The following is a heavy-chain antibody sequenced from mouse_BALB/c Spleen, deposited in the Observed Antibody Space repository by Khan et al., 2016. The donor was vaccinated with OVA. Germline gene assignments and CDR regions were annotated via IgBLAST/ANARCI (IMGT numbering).Heavy chain of an antibody. D-gene: IGHD1-1*01. V-gene: IGHV5-6*01. CDR3: ARLAYYYDSEGFAY. J-gene: IGHJ3*01. Sequence: EVELVESGGDLVEPGGSLKLSCAASGFTFSTYGMSWVRQTPDKRLEWVATISTGGHYTYYPDSVRGRFTISRDNAKNTLYLQMTGLKSEDTAMFYCARLAYYYDSEGFAYWGQGTLVTVSA. CDR2: ISTGGHYT. CDR1: GFTFSTYG.